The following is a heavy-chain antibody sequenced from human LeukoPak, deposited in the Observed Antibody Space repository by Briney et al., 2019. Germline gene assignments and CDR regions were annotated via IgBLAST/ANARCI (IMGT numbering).Heavy chain of an antibody. V-gene: IGHV3-30*02. D-gene: IGHD3-10*01. CDR1: GFIFSSYG. J-gene: IGHJ6*02. CDR2: IRYDGSNK. Sequence: EGSLRLSCAASGFIFSSYGMHWVRQAPGKGLEWVAFIRYDGSNKYYADSVKGRFTISRDNSKNTLYLQMNSLRAEDTAVYYCARDGGFTMARPGPIYYYGMDVWGQGTTVTVSS. CDR3: ARDGGFTMARPGPIYYYGMDV.